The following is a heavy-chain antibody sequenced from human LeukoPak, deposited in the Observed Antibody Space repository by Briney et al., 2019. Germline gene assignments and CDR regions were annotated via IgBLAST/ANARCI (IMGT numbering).Heavy chain of an antibody. CDR1: GYTFPSYG. CDR3: ARVNDYVWGSYRYPQFDY. CDR2: ISAYNGNT. J-gene: IGHJ4*02. D-gene: IGHD3-16*02. Sequence: ASVKDSCKASGYTFPSYGISWVRQAPGQGLEWMGWISAYNGNTNYAQKLQGRVTMTTDTSTSTAYMELRSLRSDDTAVYYCARVNDYVWGSYRYPQFDYWGQGTLVTVSS. V-gene: IGHV1-18*04.